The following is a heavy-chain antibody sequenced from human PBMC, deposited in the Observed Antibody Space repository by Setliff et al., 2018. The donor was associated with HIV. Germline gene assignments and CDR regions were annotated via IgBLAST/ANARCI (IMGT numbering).Heavy chain of an antibody. J-gene: IGHJ4*02. D-gene: IGHD6-19*01. Sequence: PSETLSLTCAVYGGSFSGFYWNWIRQPPGKGLEWIGEINHSGSTNYNPSLKSRVTISVDTSKNQFSLRLSSEIAADTAVYYCARGPPGSSIGWYVGYWGQGTLVTVS. CDR2: INHSGST. CDR1: GGSFSGFY. CDR3: ARGPPGSSIGWYVGY. V-gene: IGHV4-34*01.